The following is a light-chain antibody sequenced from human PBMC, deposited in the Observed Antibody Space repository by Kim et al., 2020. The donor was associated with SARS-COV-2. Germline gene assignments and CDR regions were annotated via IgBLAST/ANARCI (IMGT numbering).Light chain of an antibody. J-gene: IGKJ2*01. CDR2: AAS. V-gene: IGKV1-39*01. CDR1: QSISSY. Sequence: DIQMTQSPSSLSASVGDRVTITCRASQSISSYLNWYQQKPGKAPKLLIYAASSLQSGVPSRFSGSGSGTDFTLTISSLQPEDFATYYCQQSYSTLPYTFGQGTKLAI. CDR3: QQSYSTLPYT.